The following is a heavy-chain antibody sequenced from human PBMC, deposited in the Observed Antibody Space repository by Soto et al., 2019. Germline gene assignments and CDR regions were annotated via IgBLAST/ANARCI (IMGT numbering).Heavy chain of an antibody. V-gene: IGHV4-59*01. CDR3: ARVWGGAFDF. CDR1: GGSISNYY. J-gene: IGHJ3*01. CDR2: IYKSGST. D-gene: IGHD3-10*01. Sequence: PSETLSLTCTVSGGSISNYYNMWIRQPPGKGLEYIGYIYKSGSTNYNPSLKSRVTISVDTSKNQFSLKLSSVTAADTAVYYCARVWGGAFDFWGQGTMVT.